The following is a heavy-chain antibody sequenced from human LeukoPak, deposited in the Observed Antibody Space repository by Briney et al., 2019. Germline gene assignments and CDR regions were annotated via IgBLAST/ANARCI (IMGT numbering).Heavy chain of an antibody. D-gene: IGHD2-21*02. CDR3: ARAYCGGDCYSPYYYYGMDV. J-gene: IGHJ6*04. CDR1: GGTFSSYA. V-gene: IGHV1-69*13. Sequence: SVKVSCKASGGTFSSYAISWVRQAPGQGLEWMGGIIPIFGTANYAQKFQGRVTITADESTSPAYMELSSLRSEDTAVYYCARAYCGGDCYSPYYYYGMDVWGKGTTVTVSS. CDR2: IIPIFGTA.